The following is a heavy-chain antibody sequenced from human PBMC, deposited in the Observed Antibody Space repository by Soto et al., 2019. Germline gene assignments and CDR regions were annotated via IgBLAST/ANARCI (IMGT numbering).Heavy chain of an antibody. J-gene: IGHJ4*02. CDR3: ARAAATGTFIFDY. D-gene: IGHD6-13*01. Sequence: QVQLQESGPGLVKPSQTLSLTCTVSGGSISSGGYYWSWIRQHPGKGLEWIGYIYYSGTTYYNPYLKSRVTLSLDTSKNQFSLKLSSVTAADTAVYYCARAAATGTFIFDYWGQGTLVTVSS. CDR2: IYYSGTT. V-gene: IGHV4-31*03. CDR1: GGSISSGGYY.